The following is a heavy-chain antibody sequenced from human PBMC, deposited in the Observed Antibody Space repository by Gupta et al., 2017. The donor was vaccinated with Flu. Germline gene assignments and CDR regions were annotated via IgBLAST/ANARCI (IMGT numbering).Heavy chain of an antibody. J-gene: IGHJ4*02. CDR1: GFTFGGYW. V-gene: IGHV3-7*01. CDR3: VRNRGWQQFDY. D-gene: IGHD5-12*01. CDR2: IAADDSVK. Sequence: EEHLVESGGALFRRGGSLRRPGAASGFTFGGYWMDWVRQAPGKGLEWVANIAADDSVKNYADSVKGRFTISRDDAKNSLYLQMNSLRAEDTAVYYCVRNRGWQQFDYWGQGALVTVSS.